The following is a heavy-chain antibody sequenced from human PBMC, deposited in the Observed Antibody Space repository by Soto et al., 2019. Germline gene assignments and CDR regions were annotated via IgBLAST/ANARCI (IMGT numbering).Heavy chain of an antibody. CDR1: GGSFSGYY. D-gene: IGHD2-15*01. CDR2: SNHSGST. J-gene: IGHJ4*02. CDR3: ARGDGVVGLGY. V-gene: IGHV4-34*01. Sequence: QVQLQPWGAGLLKPSETLSLTCAVYGGSFSGYYWSWIRQPPGKGLEWIGESNHSGSTKYKASLKSRVTISVDTSKNQFALRLSSVTAADTAVYYCARGDGVVGLGYWGQGTLVTVSS.